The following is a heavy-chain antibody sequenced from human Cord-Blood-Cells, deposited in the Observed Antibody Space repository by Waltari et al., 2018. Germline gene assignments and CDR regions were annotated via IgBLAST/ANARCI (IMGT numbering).Heavy chain of an antibody. CDR3: ASHGAGYCSSTSCYENWFDP. CDR2: INHSGSP. CDR1: GGSFSGYY. D-gene: IGHD2-2*01. V-gene: IGHV4-34*01. J-gene: IGHJ5*02. Sequence: QVQLQQWGAGLLKPSETLSLTCAVYGGSFSGYYWSWIRQPPGKGLEWIGEINHSGSPHDNPSLKSRVTISVDTAKNQFSLKLSSVTAADTAVYYCASHGAGYCSSTSCYENWFDPWGQGTLVTVSS.